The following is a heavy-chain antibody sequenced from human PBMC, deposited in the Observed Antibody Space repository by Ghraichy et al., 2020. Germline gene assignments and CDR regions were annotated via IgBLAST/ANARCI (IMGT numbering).Heavy chain of an antibody. CDR2: INPNSGGT. V-gene: IGHV1-2*04. CDR1: GYTFTGYY. CDR3: AREIKGVGSSWYST. Sequence: ASVKVSCKASGYTFTGYYMHWVRQAPGQGLEWMGWINPNSGGTNYAQKFQGWVTMTRDTSISTAYMELSRLRSDDTAVYYCAREIKGVGSSWYSTWGQGTLVTVSS. J-gene: IGHJ4*02. D-gene: IGHD6-13*01.